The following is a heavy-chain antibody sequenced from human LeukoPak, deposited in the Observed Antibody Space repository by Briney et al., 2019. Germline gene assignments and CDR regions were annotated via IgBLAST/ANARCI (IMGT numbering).Heavy chain of an antibody. V-gene: IGHV3-30*03. CDR2: ISYDGSNK. CDR1: GFTFSSYG. CDR3: ARGRRYCSGGSCYPYYYGMDV. Sequence: GRSLRLSCAASGFTFSSYGMHWVRQAPGKGLEWVAVISYDGSNKYYADSVKGRFTISRDNSKNTLYLQMNSLRAEDTAVYYCARGRRYCSGGSCYPYYYGMDVWGQGATVTVSS. J-gene: IGHJ6*02. D-gene: IGHD2-15*01.